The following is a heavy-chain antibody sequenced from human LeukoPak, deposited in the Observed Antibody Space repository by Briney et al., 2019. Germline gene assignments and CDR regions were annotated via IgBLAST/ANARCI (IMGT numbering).Heavy chain of an antibody. Sequence: ASVTVSCKVSGNSPSELSIQWVRQAPGKGLECMGGFDPEEAKMVYAQNFQGRVTMTDDTSTQTAYMELSGLTSDDTAVYYCTTRSGDFWSGFVNWGQGTLVTVSS. CDR1: GNSPSELS. J-gene: IGHJ4*02. CDR2: FDPEEAKM. D-gene: IGHD3-3*01. CDR3: TTRSGDFWSGFVN. V-gene: IGHV1-24*01.